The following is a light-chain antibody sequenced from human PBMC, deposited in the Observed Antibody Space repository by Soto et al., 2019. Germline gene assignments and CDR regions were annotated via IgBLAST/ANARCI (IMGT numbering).Light chain of an antibody. CDR1: QSVSSY. V-gene: IGKV3-11*01. CDR3: QQRSNWPPNT. J-gene: IGKJ5*01. CDR2: DAS. Sequence: EIVLTQSPATRSLSPGERATLSGRDSQSVSSYLAWYQQKPGQAPRLLIYDASNRATGIPARFSGSGSGTDFTLTISSLEPEDFAVYYCQQRSNWPPNTFGQGTRLEIK.